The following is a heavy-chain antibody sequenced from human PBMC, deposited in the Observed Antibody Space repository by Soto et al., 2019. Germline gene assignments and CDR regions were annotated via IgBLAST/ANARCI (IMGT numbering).Heavy chain of an antibody. CDR3: AKEGLYCSGGSCYGDPYFDY. J-gene: IGHJ4*02. CDR1: GFTFSSYA. Sequence: EVQLLESGGGLVQPGGSLRLSCAASGFTFSSYAMSWVRQAPGKGLEWVSAISGSGGSTYYADSVKGRFTISRDNSKNTLYLQMNSLRAEDTAVYYCAKEGLYCSGGSCYGDPYFDYWGQGTLVTVSS. V-gene: IGHV3-23*01. CDR2: ISGSGGST. D-gene: IGHD2-15*01.